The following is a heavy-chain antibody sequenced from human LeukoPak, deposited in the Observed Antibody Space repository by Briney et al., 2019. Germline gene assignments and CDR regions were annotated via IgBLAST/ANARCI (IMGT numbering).Heavy chain of an antibody. Sequence: GGSLRLSCAASGFTFSSYGMHWVRQAPGKGLEWVAVIWYDGSNKYYADSVKGRFTISRDNSKNTLYLQMNSLRAEDAAVYYCARGLIGGNWFDPWGQGTLVTVSS. CDR2: IWYDGSNK. CDR1: GFTFSSYG. D-gene: IGHD3-10*01. V-gene: IGHV3-33*01. J-gene: IGHJ5*02. CDR3: ARGLIGGNWFDP.